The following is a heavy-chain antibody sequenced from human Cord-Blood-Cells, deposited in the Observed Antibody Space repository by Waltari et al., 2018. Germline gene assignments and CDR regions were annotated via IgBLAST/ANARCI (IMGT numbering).Heavy chain of an antibody. CDR2: INPNSGGT. D-gene: IGHD1-26*01. CDR3: ARDLFSGSYYFDY. V-gene: IGHV1-2*02. Sequence: QVQLVQSGAEVKKPGASVKVYCTASGYTFTGYYMHWVRQAPGQGLEWMGWINPNSGGTNYAQKFQGRVTMTRDTSISTAYMELSRLRSDDTAVYYCARDLFSGSYYFDYWGQGTLVTVSS. J-gene: IGHJ4*02. CDR1: GYTFTGYY.